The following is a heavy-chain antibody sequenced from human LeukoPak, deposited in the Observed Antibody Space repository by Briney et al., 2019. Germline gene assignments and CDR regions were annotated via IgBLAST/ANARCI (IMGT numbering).Heavy chain of an antibody. CDR3: AREGSGTYYFDY. CDR2: ISSSSSYI. CDR1: GFTFSSYS. Sequence: GGSLRLSCAASGFTFSSYSMNWVRQAPGKGLDWVSSISSSSSYIYYADSVKGRFTISRDNAKNSLYLQMNSLRAEDTAVYHCAREGSGTYYFDYWGQGTLVTVSS. D-gene: IGHD3-10*01. J-gene: IGHJ4*02. V-gene: IGHV3-21*01.